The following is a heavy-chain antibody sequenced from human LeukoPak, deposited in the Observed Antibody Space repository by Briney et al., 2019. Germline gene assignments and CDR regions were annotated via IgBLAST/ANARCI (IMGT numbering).Heavy chain of an antibody. J-gene: IGHJ6*03. CDR3: ARVVGGCYTSYYYYYMDV. Sequence: SQTLSLTCTVSGGSISSYYWSWIRQPPGKGLEWIGEINHSGSTNYNPSLKSRVTISVDTSKNQFSLKLSSVTAADTAVYYCARVVGGCYTSYYYYYMDVWGKGTTVTVSS. CDR2: INHSGST. CDR1: GGSISSYY. D-gene: IGHD5-18*01. V-gene: IGHV4-34*01.